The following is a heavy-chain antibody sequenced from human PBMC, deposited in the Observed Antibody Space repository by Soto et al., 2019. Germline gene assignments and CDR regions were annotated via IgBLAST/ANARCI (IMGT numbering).Heavy chain of an antibody. V-gene: IGHV4-31*03. Sequence: QVQLQESGPGLVKPSQTLSLTCTVSGGSISSGGYYWSWIRQHPGKGLEWIGYIYYSGSTYYNPSLKIRVTISVDTSKNQFSLKLSSVTAADTAVYYCARDYGDDAPSNYYYYGMDVWGQGTTVTVSS. CDR3: ARDYGDDAPSNYYYYGMDV. J-gene: IGHJ6*02. CDR1: GGSISSGGYY. CDR2: IYYSGST. D-gene: IGHD2-21*02.